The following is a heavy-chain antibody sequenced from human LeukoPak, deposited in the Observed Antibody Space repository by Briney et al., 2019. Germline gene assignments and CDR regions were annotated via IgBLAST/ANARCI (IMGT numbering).Heavy chain of an antibody. CDR2: IKTDGSST. V-gene: IGHV3-74*01. CDR1: GFTFSSYW. J-gene: IGHJ4*02. Sequence: GGSLRLSCAASGFTFSSYWMDWVRQAPGKGLVWVSRIKTDGSSTSYADSVKGRFTISRDNAKNTLFLQMNSLRAEDTAVYYCARTRSNYFDYWGQGTLVTVSS. CDR3: ARTRSNYFDY.